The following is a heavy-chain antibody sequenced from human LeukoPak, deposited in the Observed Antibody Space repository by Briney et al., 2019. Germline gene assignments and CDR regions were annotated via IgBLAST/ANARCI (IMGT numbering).Heavy chain of an antibody. CDR1: GYTFTGYY. CDR3: ARADRTYYYDSSGYPDDAFDI. J-gene: IGHJ3*02. Sequence: ASVKVSCKASGYTFTGYYMHWVRQAPGQGLEWMGWINPNSGGTNYAQKFQGRVTMTRDTSISTAYMELSRLRSDDTAVYYCARADRTYYYDSSGYPDDAFDIWGQGTMVTVSS. V-gene: IGHV1-2*02. D-gene: IGHD3-22*01. CDR2: INPNSGGT.